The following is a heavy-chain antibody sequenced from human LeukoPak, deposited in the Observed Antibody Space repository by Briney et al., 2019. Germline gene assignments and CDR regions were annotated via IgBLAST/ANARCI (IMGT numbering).Heavy chain of an antibody. CDR2: ISSDGSVK. CDR3: ARLGGGAHRDTFGSTYAMDV. D-gene: IGHD3-10*01. CDR1: GFTFNIYG. Sequence: QFGGSLRLSCTTSGFTFNIYGMNWVRQAPGKGLDWVSYISSDGSVKYYADSVEGRFTISRDNAKKSLLLQMSSLRAEDTAVYYCARLGGGAHRDTFGSTYAMDVWGQGTTVIVSS. V-gene: IGHV3-48*01. J-gene: IGHJ6*02.